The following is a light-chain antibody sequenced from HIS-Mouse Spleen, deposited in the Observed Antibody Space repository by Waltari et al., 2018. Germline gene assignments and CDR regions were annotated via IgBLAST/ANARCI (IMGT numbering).Light chain of an antibody. V-gene: IGLV1-44*01. J-gene: IGLJ3*02. CDR3: AAWDDSLNGWV. Sequence: QSVLTQPPSASGTPGQRVTISCSGSRSNLGSNTVNWYQPLPGTAPKLLIYSNNQRPSGVPDRFSGSKSGTSASLAISGLQSEDEADYYCAAWDDSLNGWVFGGGTKLTVL. CDR2: SNN. CDR1: RSNLGSNT.